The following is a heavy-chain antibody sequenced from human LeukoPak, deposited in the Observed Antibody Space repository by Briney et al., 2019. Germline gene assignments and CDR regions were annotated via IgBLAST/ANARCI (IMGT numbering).Heavy chain of an antibody. J-gene: IGHJ4*02. CDR2: IDWSGDSL. Sequence: GRSLRLSCAGSGFTFDEYAMHWVRQAPGKGLEWVAGIDWSGDSLNYADSVKGRFTISRDNAKNSLYLQMNSLRAEDTAVYYCARSFAYWGQGTLVTVSS. CDR1: GFTFDEYA. CDR3: ARSFAY. D-gene: IGHD5-24*01. V-gene: IGHV3-9*01.